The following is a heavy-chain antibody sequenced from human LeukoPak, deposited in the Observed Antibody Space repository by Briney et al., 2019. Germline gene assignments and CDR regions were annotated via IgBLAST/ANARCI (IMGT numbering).Heavy chain of an antibody. Sequence: SETLSLTCTVSGGSISSGGYYWSWIRQPPGKGLEWIGYIYHSGSTYYNPSLKSRVTISVDRSKNQFSLKLSTVTAADTAVYYCARARSYPLFEYWGQGTLVTVSS. J-gene: IGHJ4*02. CDR1: GGSISSGGYY. V-gene: IGHV4-30-2*01. CDR3: ARARSYPLFEY. CDR2: IYHSGST. D-gene: IGHD1-26*01.